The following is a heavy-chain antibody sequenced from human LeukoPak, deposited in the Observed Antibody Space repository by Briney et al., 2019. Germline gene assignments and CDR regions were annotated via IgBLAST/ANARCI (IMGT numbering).Heavy chain of an antibody. D-gene: IGHD3-3*01. J-gene: IGHJ4*02. CDR2: IYTSGST. CDR1: GGSISSYY. Sequence: PSETLSLTCTVSGGSISSYYWSWIRQPAGKGLEWIGRIYTSGSTNYNPSLKSRVTMSVDTSKNQFSLKLSSVTAADTAVYYCARALITIFGVETYYFDYWGQGTLVTVSS. V-gene: IGHV4-4*07. CDR3: ARALITIFGVETYYFDY.